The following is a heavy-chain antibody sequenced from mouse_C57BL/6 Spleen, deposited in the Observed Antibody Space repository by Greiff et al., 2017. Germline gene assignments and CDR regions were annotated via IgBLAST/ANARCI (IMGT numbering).Heavy chain of an antibody. CDR3: AYGSSPYYAMDY. Sequence: VQLQESGAELVRPGASVKLSCKASGYTFTDYYINWVKQRPGQGLEWIARIYPGSGNTYYNEKFKGKATLTAEKSSSTAYMQLSSLTSEDSAVYFCAYGSSPYYAMDYWGQGTSVTVSS. J-gene: IGHJ4*01. CDR1: GYTFTDYY. CDR2: IYPGSGNT. V-gene: IGHV1-76*01. D-gene: IGHD1-1*01.